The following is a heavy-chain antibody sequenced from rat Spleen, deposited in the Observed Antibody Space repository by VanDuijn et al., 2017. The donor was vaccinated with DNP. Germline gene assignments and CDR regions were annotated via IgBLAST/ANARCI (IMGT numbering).Heavy chain of an antibody. D-gene: IGHD1-11*01. CDR2: ISTGGGNT. J-gene: IGHJ2*01. Sequence: EVQLVASGGGLVQPERSLKLSCTASGFTFSNSGMAWVRQAPTKGLEWVASISTGGGNTYYGDSVKGRFTISRDNAKSTLYLQMNSLRSEDMATYYCVRWDYGMYGFDYWGQGVMVTVSS. CDR3: VRWDYGMYGFDY. CDR1: GFTFSNSG. V-gene: IGHV5S13*01.